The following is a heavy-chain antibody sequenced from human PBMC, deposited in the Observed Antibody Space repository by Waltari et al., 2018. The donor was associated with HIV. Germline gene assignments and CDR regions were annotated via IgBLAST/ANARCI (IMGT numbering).Heavy chain of an antibody. Sequence: QVQLQESGPGLVKSSEPLSLPCAVSGYSISRGYYWGWIRQPPGKGLEWIVTIHHSGSYYYNPSLKSRVTISVDTSKNHFSLKLSSVTAADTAVYYCARNTYYERSGYDFWGQGYLVTVSS. V-gene: IGHV4-38-2*01. J-gene: IGHJ4*02. CDR1: GYSISRGYY. CDR3: ARNTYYERSGYDF. D-gene: IGHD3-22*01. CDR2: IHHSGSY.